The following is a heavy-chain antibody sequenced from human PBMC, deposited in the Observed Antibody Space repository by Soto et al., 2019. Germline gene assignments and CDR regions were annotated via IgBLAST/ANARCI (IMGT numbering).Heavy chain of an antibody. V-gene: IGHV3-30*18. J-gene: IGHJ4*02. CDR3: AKIVKSDSSGYYYWASDY. CDR1: VFTFISYG. CDR2: ISYDGSNK. D-gene: IGHD3-22*01. Sequence: PGWSLRLSCASSVFTFISYGMHWVRQAPGKGLEWVAVISYDGSNKYYADSVKGRFTISRDNSKNTLYLQMNSLRAEDTAVYYCAKIVKSDSSGYYYWASDYWGQGTLVTVSS.